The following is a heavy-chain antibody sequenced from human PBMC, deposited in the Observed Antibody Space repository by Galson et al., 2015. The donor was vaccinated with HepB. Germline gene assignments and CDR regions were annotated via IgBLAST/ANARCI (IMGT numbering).Heavy chain of an antibody. J-gene: IGHJ6*02. V-gene: IGHV4-34*01. Sequence: LSLTCAVYGGSFSGYYWTWIRQPPGEGLEWIGEINHSESTNYNPSLKGRVTVSVDMTKNQFSLKLNSVTAADTAVYYCARGSGYNSVGHYYYGMDVWGQGTTVTVSS. CDR1: GGSFSGYY. CDR2: INHSEST. CDR3: ARGSGYNSVGHYYYGMDV. D-gene: IGHD5-24*01.